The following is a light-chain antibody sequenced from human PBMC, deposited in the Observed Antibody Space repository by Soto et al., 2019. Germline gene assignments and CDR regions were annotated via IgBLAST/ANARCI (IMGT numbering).Light chain of an antibody. V-gene: IGKV3-20*01. Sequence: EIVLTQSPGTLSLSPGERATLSCRASQSVSSSYLAWYQQKPGQAPRLLIYEASSRATGIPDRFSGSGSGTDFTLTISRLEPEDVAVYYCQQYGSSLYTFGQGTKLEIK. CDR3: QQYGSSLYT. CDR1: QSVSSSY. J-gene: IGKJ2*01. CDR2: EAS.